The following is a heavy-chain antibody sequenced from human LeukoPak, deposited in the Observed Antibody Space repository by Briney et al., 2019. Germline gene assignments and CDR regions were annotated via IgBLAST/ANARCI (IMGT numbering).Heavy chain of an antibody. Sequence: PGGSLRLSCAASGFTLSSYAMHWVRQAPGKGLEWVAVISYDGSNKYYAGSVKGRFTISRDNSKNTLYLQMNSLRAEDTAVYYCARDSMWYVPPDYWGQGTLVTVSS. CDR3: ARDSMWYVPPDY. CDR1: GFTLSSYA. CDR2: ISYDGSNK. J-gene: IGHJ4*02. V-gene: IGHV3-30*14. D-gene: IGHD2-15*01.